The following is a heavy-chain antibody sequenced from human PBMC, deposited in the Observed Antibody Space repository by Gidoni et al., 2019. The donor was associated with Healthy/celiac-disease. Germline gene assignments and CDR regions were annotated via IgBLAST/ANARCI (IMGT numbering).Heavy chain of an antibody. Sequence: QVQLVESGGGVVQPGRSLRLSCEAYGCTVSSYGMHWLRQAPGKGLEWVAVIWYDGSNKYYADSVKGRFTISRDNSKNTLYLQMNSLRAEDTAVYYCARDLVPHRRYCSSTSCYTGGFDYWGQGTLVTVSS. CDR2: IWYDGSNK. V-gene: IGHV3-33*01. J-gene: IGHJ4*02. D-gene: IGHD2-2*02. CDR1: GCTVSSYG. CDR3: ARDLVPHRRYCSSTSCYTGGFDY.